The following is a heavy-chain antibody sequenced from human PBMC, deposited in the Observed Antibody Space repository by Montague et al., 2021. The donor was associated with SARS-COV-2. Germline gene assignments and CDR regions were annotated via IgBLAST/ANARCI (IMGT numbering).Heavy chain of an antibody. CDR2: IWYDRSNK. J-gene: IGHJ4*02. D-gene: IGHD6-19*01. Sequence: SLRLSWSASGFTFSSYGMHWVRQAPGKGLEWVAVIWYDRSNKYYADSVKGRFTISRDNSKNTLYLQMNSLRAEDTAVYYCARDEISSGFHFDYWGQRTLVTVSS. CDR3: ARDEISSGFHFDY. CDR1: GFTFSSYG. V-gene: IGHV3-33*01.